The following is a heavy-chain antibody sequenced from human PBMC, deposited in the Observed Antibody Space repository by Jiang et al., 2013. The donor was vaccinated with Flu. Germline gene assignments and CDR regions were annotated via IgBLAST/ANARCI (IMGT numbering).Heavy chain of an antibody. V-gene: IGHV3-69-1*01. Sequence: GGLLKPGGSLRLSCAASGFSFIDYYMSWVRQAPGRGLEWVSSISTGGITYYTDSMKGRITVSRDNAKNLVYLQMNSLRADDTGVYYCAKGGQWRHTLFDSWGQGTLV. CDR3: AKGGQWRHTLFDS. D-gene: IGHD6-19*01. J-gene: IGHJ4*02. CDR2: ISTGGIT. CDR1: GFSFIDYY.